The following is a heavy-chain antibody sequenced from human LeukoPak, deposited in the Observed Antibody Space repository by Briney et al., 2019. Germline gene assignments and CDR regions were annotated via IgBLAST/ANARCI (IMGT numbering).Heavy chain of an antibody. CDR1: GGSISSSSYY. Sequence: PSETLSLTCTVSGGSISSSSYYWGWIRQPPGKGLEWIGYIYTSGSTNYNPSLKSRVTISVDTSKNQFSLKLSSVTAADTAVYYCARQERYDFWSGFPYYMDVWGKGTTVTVSS. J-gene: IGHJ6*03. CDR2: IYTSGST. CDR3: ARQERYDFWSGFPYYMDV. V-gene: IGHV4-61*05. D-gene: IGHD3-3*01.